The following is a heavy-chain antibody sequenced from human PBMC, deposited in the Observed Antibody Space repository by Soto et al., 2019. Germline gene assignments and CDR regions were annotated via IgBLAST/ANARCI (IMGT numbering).Heavy chain of an antibody. CDR2: ISGSGDTK. CDR1: GFTFSSYA. CDR3: AKCSGWYPHFDY. V-gene: IGHV3-23*01. J-gene: IGHJ4*02. Sequence: EVQLLESGGCLVQPGGSLRLSCAASGFTFSSYAMTWVRQAPGKGLEWVSTISGSGDTKSYADSVEGRFAISRDNSKNTLYLQMNSLRAEDTAVYYCAKCSGWYPHFDYWGPGTLVTVSS. D-gene: IGHD6-19*01.